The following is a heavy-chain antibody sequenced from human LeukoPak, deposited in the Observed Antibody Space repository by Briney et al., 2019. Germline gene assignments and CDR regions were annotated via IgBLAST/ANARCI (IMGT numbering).Heavy chain of an antibody. CDR2: TYYRSKWYN. CDR3: ARGKWELLSHYWCFDL. J-gene: IGHJ2*01. CDR1: GDSVSSNSAA. Sequence: SQTLSLTCAISGDSVSSNSAAWNWIRQSPSRGLEWLGRTYYRSKWYNDYAVSVKSRITINPDTSKNQFSLQLNSVTPEDTTVYYCARGKWELLSHYWCFDLWGRGTLVTVSS. D-gene: IGHD1-26*01. V-gene: IGHV6-1*01.